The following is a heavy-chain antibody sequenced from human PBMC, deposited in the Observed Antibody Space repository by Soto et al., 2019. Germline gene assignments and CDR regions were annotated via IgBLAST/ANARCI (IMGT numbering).Heavy chain of an antibody. CDR2: ISHYTGNT. CDR3: VRVDDYVTPTPQDV. J-gene: IGHJ6*02. D-gene: IGHD3-16*01. V-gene: IGHV1-18*01. CDR1: GYIFVNYG. Sequence: QVQLVQSGDEVKKPGASVKVSCKASGYIFVNYGIAWVRQAPGQGLEWMGWISHYTGNTHSATKVQGRLSMTTDTSTSTAYIDLGSLKSDDTAVYYWVRVDDYVTPTPQDVGGQGTTVTVSS.